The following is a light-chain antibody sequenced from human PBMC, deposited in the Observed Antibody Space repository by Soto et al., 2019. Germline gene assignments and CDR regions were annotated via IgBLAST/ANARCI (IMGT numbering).Light chain of an antibody. Sequence: QSVLTQPASVSWSPGQSITISCTGTSSDVGGYNYVSWYQQQPGKAPKLMIYDVSDRPSGVSNRFSGSKSGNTASLTISGLQAEDEADYYCSSYTSSSTLIVFGGGTKLTVL. V-gene: IGLV2-14*01. CDR2: DVS. J-gene: IGLJ2*01. CDR3: SSYTSSSTLIV. CDR1: SSDVGGYNY.